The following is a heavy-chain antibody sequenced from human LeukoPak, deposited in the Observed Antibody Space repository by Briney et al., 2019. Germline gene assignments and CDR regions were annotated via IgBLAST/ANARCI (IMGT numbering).Heavy chain of an antibody. V-gene: IGHV1-18*01. J-gene: IGHJ4*02. CDR1: GYTFTSYG. CDR2: ISGYKGNT. D-gene: IGHD3-22*01. Sequence: GASVKVSCKASGYTFTSYGISWVRQVPGQGLEWMGWISGYKGNTNYAQKFQGRVTVTTDTSTSTAYMELRSLRLDDTAVYYCARPAGRDYYDSSGYVLYWGQGTRVTVSS. CDR3: ARPAGRDYYDSSGYVLY.